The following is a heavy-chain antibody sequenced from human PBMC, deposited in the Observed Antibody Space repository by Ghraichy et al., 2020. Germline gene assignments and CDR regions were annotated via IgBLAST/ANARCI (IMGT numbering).Heavy chain of an antibody. Sequence: GGTLRLSCAASGFTFSSYAMSWVRQAPGKGLEWVSAISGSGGSTYYADSVKGRFTISRDNSKNTLYLQMNSLRAEDTAVYYCAKDSRPYWYFDLWGRGTLVTVSS. CDR2: ISGSGGST. J-gene: IGHJ2*01. CDR3: AKDSRPYWYFDL. V-gene: IGHV3-23*01. CDR1: GFTFSSYA.